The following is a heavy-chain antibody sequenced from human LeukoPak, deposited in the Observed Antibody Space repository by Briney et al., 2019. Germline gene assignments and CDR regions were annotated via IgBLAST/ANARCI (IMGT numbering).Heavy chain of an antibody. CDR2: IQYAGNSR. CDR3: ARDRSLYYYDSSGPV. CDR1: GFTFDDYA. V-gene: IGHV3-30*02. D-gene: IGHD3-22*01. J-gene: IGHJ6*02. Sequence: GGSLRLSCAASGFTFDDYAMHWVRQAPGKGLEWVAFIQYAGNSRYYADSVKSRFTISRDNSKNTLYLQMNSLRAEDTAVYYCARDRSLYYYDSSGPVWGQGTTVTVSS.